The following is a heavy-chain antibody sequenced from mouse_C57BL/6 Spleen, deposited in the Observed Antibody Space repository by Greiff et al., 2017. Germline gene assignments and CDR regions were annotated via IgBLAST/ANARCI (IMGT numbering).Heavy chain of an antibody. V-gene: IGHV1-15*01. CDR1: GYTFTDYE. D-gene: IGHD2-10*02. J-gene: IGHJ1*03. CDR2: IDPETGGT. Sequence: QVQLKQSGAELVRPGASVTLSCKASGYTFTDYEMHWVKQTPVHGLEWIGAIDPETGGTAYNQKFKGKAILTADKSSSTAYMELRSLTSEDSAVYYCTRRYGNWYFDVWGTGTTVTVSS. CDR3: TRRYGNWYFDV.